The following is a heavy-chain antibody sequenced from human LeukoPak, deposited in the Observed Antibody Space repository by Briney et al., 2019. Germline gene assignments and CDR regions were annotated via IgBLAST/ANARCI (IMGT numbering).Heavy chain of an antibody. J-gene: IGHJ6*03. CDR1: GGTFSSYA. D-gene: IGHD2-2*01. CDR3: ARPVVVPAHEDYYMDV. V-gene: IGHV1-69*04. Sequence: ASVKVSCKASGGTFSSYAISWVRQAPGQGLEWMGRIIPILGIANYAQKFQGRVTITADKSTSTAYMELSSLRSEDTAVYYCARPVVVPAHEDYYMDVWGKGTTVTVSS. CDR2: IIPILGIA.